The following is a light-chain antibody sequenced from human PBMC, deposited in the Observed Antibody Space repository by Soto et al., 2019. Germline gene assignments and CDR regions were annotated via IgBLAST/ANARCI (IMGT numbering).Light chain of an antibody. V-gene: IGLV1-40*01. CDR1: SSNIGAGYD. J-gene: IGLJ1*01. CDR3: QSYDGTLSGSYV. Sequence: QSVLTQPPSVSGAPGQRVTISCTGSSSNIGAGYDVHWYQQLPGTAPKLVIYGTTNRSSGVPDRFSGSKSGTSASLAITGLQAEDEADYYCQSYDGTLSGSYVFGIGTKVTVL. CDR2: GTT.